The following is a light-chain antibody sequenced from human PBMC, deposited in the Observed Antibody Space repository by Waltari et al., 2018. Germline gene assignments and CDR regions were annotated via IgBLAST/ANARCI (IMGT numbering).Light chain of an antibody. CDR2: RNN. Sequence: QAGLTQPPSVSKGLRQTATLTCTGNTNNVGNQGALWLQQHQGHPPKLLSYRNNKRPSGISERFSASRSGNTASLTITGLQPEDEADYYCSAWDFSLNAHVFGTGTMVTVL. J-gene: IGLJ1*01. CDR1: TNNVGNQG. V-gene: IGLV10-54*04. CDR3: SAWDFSLNAHV.